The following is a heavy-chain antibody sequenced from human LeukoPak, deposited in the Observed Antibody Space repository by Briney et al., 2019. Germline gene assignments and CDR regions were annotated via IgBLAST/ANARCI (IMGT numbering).Heavy chain of an antibody. J-gene: IGHJ5*02. CDR3: VRDLVTEPTGDWFDP. D-gene: IGHD2-2*01. V-gene: IGHV3-7*01. CDR2: IKYDGSEK. CDR1: GFTFSTYW. Sequence: GXSXXLSCVVSGFTFSTYWMAWVRQAPGKGLEWVANIKYDGSEKYYVDSVKGRFTISRDNAKNSLYLQMYSLRDEDTAIYYCVRDLVTEPTGDWFDPWGQGTLVTVSS.